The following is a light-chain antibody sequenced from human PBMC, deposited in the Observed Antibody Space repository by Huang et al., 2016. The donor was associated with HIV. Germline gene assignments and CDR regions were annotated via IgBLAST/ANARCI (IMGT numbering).Light chain of an antibody. Sequence: VMTQSPASLSASPGARVTLSCRASQGVRTNLAWYQQKPGKAPTLLMFGGSTRATGTPPRFSGSGSGTDFTLTITSLQSSDSAIYYCQQDNDWPPLTFGGGTKVEI. J-gene: IGKJ4*01. CDR2: GGS. V-gene: IGKV3D-15*01. CDR1: QGVRTN. CDR3: QQDNDWPPLT.